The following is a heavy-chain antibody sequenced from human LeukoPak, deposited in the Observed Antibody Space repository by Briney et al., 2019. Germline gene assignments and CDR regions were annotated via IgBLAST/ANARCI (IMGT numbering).Heavy chain of an antibody. V-gene: IGHV3-7*01. Sequence: GGSLRLSCAASGFIFNNNFMSWVRQVPGKGLEWLANIKQDGSEKTYVDSVKGRFTIFRDNAKNLLYLQMNSLRAEDTAVYYCAREGFYYFDFWGQGALVTIAS. CDR3: AREGFYYFDF. J-gene: IGHJ4*01. CDR1: GFIFNNNF. CDR2: IKQDGSEK.